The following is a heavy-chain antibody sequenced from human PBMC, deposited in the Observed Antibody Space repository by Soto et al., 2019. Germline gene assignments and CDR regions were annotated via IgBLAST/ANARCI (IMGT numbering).Heavy chain of an antibody. CDR1: GGSISSSNW. CDR2: IYHSGST. Sequence: SETLSLTCAVSGGSISSSNWWSWVRQPPGKGLEWIGEIYHSGSTNYNPSLKSRVTISVDKSKNQFSLKLSSVTAADTAVYYCASGGYCSGGSCYSDYYGMDVWRQGTTVTVSS. CDR3: ASGGYCSGGSCYSDYYGMDV. V-gene: IGHV4-4*02. J-gene: IGHJ6*02. D-gene: IGHD2-15*01.